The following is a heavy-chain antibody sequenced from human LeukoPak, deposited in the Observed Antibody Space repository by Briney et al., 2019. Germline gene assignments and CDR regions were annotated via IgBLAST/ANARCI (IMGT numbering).Heavy chain of an antibody. J-gene: IGHJ5*02. V-gene: IGHV4-30-4*01. Sequence: SETLPLTCTVSGGSISSGDYYWSWIRQPPGKGLEWIGYMYYSGSTNYNPSLKSRVTISVDTSKNQFSLKLSSVTAADTAVYYCARGLYGGNWFDPWGQGTLVTVSS. CDR2: MYYSGST. D-gene: IGHD2-2*02. CDR3: ARGLYGGNWFDP. CDR1: GGSISSGDYY.